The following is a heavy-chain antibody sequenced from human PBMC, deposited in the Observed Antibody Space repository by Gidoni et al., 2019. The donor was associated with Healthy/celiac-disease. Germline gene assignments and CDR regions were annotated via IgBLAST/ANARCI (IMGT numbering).Heavy chain of an antibody. V-gene: IGHV1-69*01. J-gene: IGHJ5*02. CDR2: IIPICGTA. Sequence: QVHLWQDEAEVKKPGSSVKVSCTASGGTFSSYAISWVRQAPGQGLEGMGGIIPICGTANYAQKAQGRVTITADESTSTAYMELSSLRSEDTAVYYCARAHRQVNYDLVDWFDPWGQGTLVTVSS. D-gene: IGHD3-3*01. CDR1: GGTFSSYA. CDR3: ARAHRQVNYDLVDWFDP.